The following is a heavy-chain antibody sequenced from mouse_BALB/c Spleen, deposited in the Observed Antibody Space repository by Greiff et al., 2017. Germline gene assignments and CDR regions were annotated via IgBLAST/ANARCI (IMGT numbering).Heavy chain of an antibody. Sequence: QVQLKQPGAELVKPGASVKLSCKASGYTFTSYWMHWVKQRPGQGLEWIGEINPSNGRTNYNEKFKSKATLTVDKSSSTAYMQLSSLTSEDSAVYYCARDYGKNYAMDYWGQGTSVTVSS. CDR2: INPSNGRT. CDR3: ARDYGKNYAMDY. J-gene: IGHJ4*01. D-gene: IGHD2-1*01. CDR1: GYTFTSYW. V-gene: IGHV1S81*02.